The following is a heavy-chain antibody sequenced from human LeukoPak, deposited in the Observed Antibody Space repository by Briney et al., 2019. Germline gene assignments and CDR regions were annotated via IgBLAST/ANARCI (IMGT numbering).Heavy chain of an antibody. CDR2: IVGSGDTT. CDR1: GFTFSSHA. V-gene: IGHV3-23*01. D-gene: IGHD3-10*01. CDR3: AKGDYYDFDY. J-gene: IGHJ4*02. Sequence: GGSLRLSCAASGFTFSSHAMSWVRQAPGKGLEWVSAIVGSGDTTRYEDSVKGRFTISRDNSKNTLYLQMNSLRAEDTAVYYCAKGDYYDFDYWGQGTLVTVSS.